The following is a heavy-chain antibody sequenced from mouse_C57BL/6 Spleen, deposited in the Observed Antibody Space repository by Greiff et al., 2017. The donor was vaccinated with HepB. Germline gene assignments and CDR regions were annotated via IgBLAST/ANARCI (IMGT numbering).Heavy chain of an antibody. Sequence: QVQLQQPGAELVMPGASVKLSCKASGYTFTSYWMHWVKQRPGQGLEWIGEIDPSDSYTNYNQKFKGKSTLTVDKSSSTAYMQLSSLTSEDSAVYYCARRHTNAMHYWAQGTSVTVSS. CDR1: GYTFTSYW. D-gene: IGHD2-12*01. CDR3: ARRHTNAMHY. J-gene: IGHJ4*01. V-gene: IGHV1-69*01. CDR2: IDPSDSYT.